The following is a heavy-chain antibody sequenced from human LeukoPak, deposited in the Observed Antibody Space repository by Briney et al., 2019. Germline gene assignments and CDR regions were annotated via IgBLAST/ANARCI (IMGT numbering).Heavy chain of an antibody. CDR1: GYTFTSYG. V-gene: IGHV1-18*01. D-gene: IGHD3-10*01. Sequence: ASVKVSCKASGYTFTSYGISWVRQAPGQGLEWMGWISAYNGNTNYAQKLQGRVTMTTDTSTSTAYMELRSLRSDDTAVYYCARDPPQYYYGSGSYQNSLQDYWGQGTLVTVSS. CDR3: ARDPPQYYYGSGSYQNSLQDY. J-gene: IGHJ4*02. CDR2: ISAYNGNT.